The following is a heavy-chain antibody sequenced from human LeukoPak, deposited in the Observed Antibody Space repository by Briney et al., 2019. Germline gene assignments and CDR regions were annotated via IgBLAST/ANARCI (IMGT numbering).Heavy chain of an antibody. CDR2: INPNSGGT. J-gene: IGHJ4*02. D-gene: IGHD3-10*01. Sequence: GASVKVSCKASGYTFTGYYMHWVRQAPGQGLEWMGWINPNSGGTNYAQKFQGRVTMTRDTSISTAYMELSRLRSDDTAVYYCARGRITMVRGVIITYYWGQGTLVTVSS. CDR3: ARGRITMVRGVIITYY. CDR1: GYTFTGYY. V-gene: IGHV1-2*02.